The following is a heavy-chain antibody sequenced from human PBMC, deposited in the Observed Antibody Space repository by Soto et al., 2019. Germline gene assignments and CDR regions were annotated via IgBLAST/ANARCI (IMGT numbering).Heavy chain of an antibody. CDR3: ARGINSEEFAY. V-gene: IGHV1-69*13. D-gene: IGHD3-10*01. J-gene: IGHJ4*02. CDR2: IIPMFATP. Sequence: GASVKVSCKASGGTFSSNAISWVRQAPGQGLEWMGGIIPMFATPKYAQKFQGRVTIIADESTSTVSMELSNLRSEDTALYYCARGINSEEFAYWGQGTPVTVSS. CDR1: GGTFSSNA.